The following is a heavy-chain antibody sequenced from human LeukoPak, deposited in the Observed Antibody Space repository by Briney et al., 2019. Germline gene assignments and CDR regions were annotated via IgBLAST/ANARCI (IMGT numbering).Heavy chain of an antibody. CDR1: GFTFSSYA. CDR3: AKDGGHYGGSLIDY. J-gene: IGHJ4*02. D-gene: IGHD4-23*01. Sequence: GGSLRPSCAASGFTFSSYAMNWVRQAPGKGLEWVSTISGSGGSTYYADSVKGRFTISRDNSKNTLYLQMNSLRAGDTAVYYCAKDGGHYGGSLIDYWGQGTLVTVSS. V-gene: IGHV3-23*01. CDR2: ISGSGGST.